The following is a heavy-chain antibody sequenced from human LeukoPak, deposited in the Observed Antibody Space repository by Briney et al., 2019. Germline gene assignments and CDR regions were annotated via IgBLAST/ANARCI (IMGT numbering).Heavy chain of an antibody. CDR1: GFTFSTYA. D-gene: IGHD3-22*01. Sequence: GGSLRLSCAASGFTFSTYAMRWVRQAPGEGLGGGSLIGGSEGRTRYADSVNGRFTISRHNSKNTLYLEMNSLRAEDTAVYYCAKDSSSYDWGYMDVWGKGTTVTISS. J-gene: IGHJ6*03. V-gene: IGHV3-23*01. CDR2: IGGSEGRT. CDR3: AKDSSSYDWGYMDV.